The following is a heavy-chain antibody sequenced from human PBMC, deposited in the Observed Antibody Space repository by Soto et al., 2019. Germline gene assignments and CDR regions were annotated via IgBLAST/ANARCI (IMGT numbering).Heavy chain of an antibody. CDR1: GYTFTGYY. J-gene: IGHJ2*01. Sequence: ASVKVSCKASGYTFTGYYMHWVRQAPGQGLEWMGWINPNSGGTNYAQKFQGWVTMTRDTSISTAYMELSRLRSDDTAVYYCARDSGRSYDSSVYYSWYFDLWGRGTLVTVS. V-gene: IGHV1-2*04. D-gene: IGHD3-22*01. CDR2: INPNSGGT. CDR3: ARDSGRSYDSSVYYSWYFDL.